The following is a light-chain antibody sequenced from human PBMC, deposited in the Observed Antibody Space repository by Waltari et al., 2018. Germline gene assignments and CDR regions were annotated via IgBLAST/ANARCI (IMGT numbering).Light chain of an antibody. Sequence: QSALTQPASVSGSPGQSISISCTGTSSDVGYYNYVSWYQQHPAQAPKLMIYDVTKRPSGVSNRCSGSKSGNTASLTISGLQAEDEADYYCISYTTRRLWVFGGGTQLTVL. J-gene: IGLJ3*02. CDR1: SSDVGYYNY. V-gene: IGLV2-14*03. CDR2: DVT. CDR3: ISYTTRRLWV.